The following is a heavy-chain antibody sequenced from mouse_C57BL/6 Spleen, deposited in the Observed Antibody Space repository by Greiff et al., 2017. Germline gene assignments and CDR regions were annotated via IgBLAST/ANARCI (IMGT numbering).Heavy chain of an antibody. J-gene: IGHJ3*01. D-gene: IGHD1-1*01. CDR3: ARSAHYYGSSYEFAY. Sequence: QVQLQQSGPELVKPGASVKISCKASGYAFSSSWMNWVKQRPGKGLEWIGRIYPGDGDTNYNGKFKGKATLTADKSSSTAYMQLSSLTSEDSAVYFCARSAHYYGSSYEFAYWGQGTLVTVSA. V-gene: IGHV1-82*01. CDR1: GYAFSSSW. CDR2: IYPGDGDT.